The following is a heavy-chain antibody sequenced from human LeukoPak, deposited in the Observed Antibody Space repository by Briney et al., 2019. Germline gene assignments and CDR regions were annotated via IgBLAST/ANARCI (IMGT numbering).Heavy chain of an antibody. V-gene: IGHV4-34*01. CDR3: EGVAVAGTVH. Sequence: MSSETLSLTCAVYGGSFSGYYWSWIRQPPGKGLEWIGEINHSGSTNYNPSLKSRVTISVDTSKNQFSLKLSSVTAADTAVYYCEGVAVAGTVHWGQGTLVTVSS. CDR1: GGSFSGYY. J-gene: IGHJ4*02. CDR2: INHSGST. D-gene: IGHD6-19*01.